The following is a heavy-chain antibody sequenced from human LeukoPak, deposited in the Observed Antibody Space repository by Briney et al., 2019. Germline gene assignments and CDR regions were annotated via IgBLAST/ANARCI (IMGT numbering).Heavy chain of an antibody. CDR2: IIPILGIA. CDR3: ALGVVTAIDYYYYGMDV. J-gene: IGHJ6*02. V-gene: IGHV1-69*04. D-gene: IGHD2-21*02. Sequence: ASVKVSCKASGGTFSSYAISWVRQAPGQGLEWMGRIIPILGIANYAQKFQGRVTITADKSTSTAYMELSSLRSEDTAVYYCALGVVTAIDYYYYGMDVWGQGTTVTVSS. CDR1: GGTFSSYA.